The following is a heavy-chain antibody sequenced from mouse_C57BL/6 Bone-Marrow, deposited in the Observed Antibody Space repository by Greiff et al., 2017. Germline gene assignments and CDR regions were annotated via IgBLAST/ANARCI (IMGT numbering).Heavy chain of an antibody. CDR1: GFTFSSYT. Sequence: DVKLVESGGGLVKPGGSLKLSCAASGFTFSSYTMSWVRQTPEKRLEWVATISGGGGNTYYPDSVKGRFTISRDNAKNTLYLQMSSLRSEDTALDYCARQGYYGSSYKAMDYWGQGTSVTVSS. CDR3: ARQGYYGSSYKAMDY. J-gene: IGHJ4*01. V-gene: IGHV5-9*01. D-gene: IGHD1-1*01. CDR2: ISGGGGNT.